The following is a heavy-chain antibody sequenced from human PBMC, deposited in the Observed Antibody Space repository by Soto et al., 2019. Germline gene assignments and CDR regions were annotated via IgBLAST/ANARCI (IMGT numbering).Heavy chain of an antibody. Sequence: GSLRLSCAASGFTFSSYGMHWVRQAPGKGLEWVAVIWYDGSNKYYADSVKGRFTISRDNSKNTLYLQMNSLRAEDTAVYYCARDGHSGYDFSLEYWGQGTLVTVSS. CDR2: IWYDGSNK. CDR3: ARDGHSGYDFSLEY. D-gene: IGHD5-12*01. V-gene: IGHV3-33*01. J-gene: IGHJ4*02. CDR1: GFTFSSYG.